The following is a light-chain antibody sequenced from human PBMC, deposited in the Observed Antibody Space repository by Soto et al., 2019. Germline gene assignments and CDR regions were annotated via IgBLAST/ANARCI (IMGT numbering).Light chain of an antibody. CDR3: CSYAGSSTPVV. CDR2: EGS. J-gene: IGLJ2*01. Sequence: QSALTQPASVPGSPGRPITSSCTGPTSDVGSYNLVSWYQQHPGKAPKLMIYEGSKRPSGVSNRFSGSKSGNTASLTISGLQAEDEADYYCCSYAGSSTPVVFGGGTKLTVL. V-gene: IGLV2-23*01. CDR1: TSDVGSYNL.